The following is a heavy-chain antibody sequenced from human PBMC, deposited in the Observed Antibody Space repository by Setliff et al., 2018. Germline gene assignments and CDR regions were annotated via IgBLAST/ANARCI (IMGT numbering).Heavy chain of an antibody. D-gene: IGHD2-15*01. CDR1: GFTFSTYR. CDR3: ATTCSGSGCYAGLES. CDR2: IWDAGGNK. J-gene: IGHJ4*02. V-gene: IGHV3-33*03. Sequence: HPGGSLRLSCAASGFTFSTYRMHWVRQAPGKGREWVAVIWDAGGNKYHADPVKGRFTISRANSKNTLYLQLTSRRPEHTAVYYCATTCSGSGCYAGLESWGQGTPVTVSS.